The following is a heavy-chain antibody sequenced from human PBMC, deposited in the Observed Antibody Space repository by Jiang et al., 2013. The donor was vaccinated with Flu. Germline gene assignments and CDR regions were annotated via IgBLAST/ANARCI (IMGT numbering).Heavy chain of an antibody. CDR2: IYPGDSDT. CDR3: ARLGTPSDWFDP. Sequence: IIYPGDSDTRYSPSFQGQVTISADKSISTAYLQWSSLKASDTAMYYCARLGTPSDWFDPWGQGTLVTVSS. D-gene: IGHD3-16*01. J-gene: IGHJ5*02. V-gene: IGHV5-51*01.